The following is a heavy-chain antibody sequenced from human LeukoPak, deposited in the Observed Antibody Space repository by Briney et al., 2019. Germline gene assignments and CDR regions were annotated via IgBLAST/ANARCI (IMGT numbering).Heavy chain of an antibody. J-gene: IGHJ4*02. Sequence: PSETLSLTCAVYGGSFSGYYWSWIRQPPGKGLEWIGEINHSGSTNYNPSLKSRVTISVDTSKNQFSLKLSSVTAADTAVYYCARITYCSSTSCDDWGQGTLVTVSS. CDR1: GGSFSGYY. CDR2: INHSGST. V-gene: IGHV4-34*01. D-gene: IGHD2-2*01. CDR3: ARITYCSSTSCDD.